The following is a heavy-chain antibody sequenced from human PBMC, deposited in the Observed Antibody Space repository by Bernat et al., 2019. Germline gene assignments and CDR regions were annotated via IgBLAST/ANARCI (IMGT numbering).Heavy chain of an antibody. CDR2: IHYSGST. J-gene: IGHJ6*03. Sequence: QVQLQESGPGLVKPSETLSLTCTVSRASMSDYYWSWIRQPPGKGLEWIAYIHYSGSTDYNPSLKSRVTISVGRPKNQFSLKLSPVIAADTAVYYCASVPLVCSDGTCYYYVDVWGKGTTVTVSS. D-gene: IGHD2-15*01. CDR1: RASMSDYY. V-gene: IGHV4-59*01. CDR3: ASVPLVCSDGTCYYYVDV.